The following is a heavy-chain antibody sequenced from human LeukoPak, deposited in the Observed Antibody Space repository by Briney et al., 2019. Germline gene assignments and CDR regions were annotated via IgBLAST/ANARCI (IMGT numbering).Heavy chain of an antibody. CDR1: GASITSCY. Sequence: SETLSLTCDVSGASITSCYWSWVRQSAGKGLEWIGRIYTTGSTNYNPSLKSRVTISLDTARNQFSLKLSSVTAADTAVYYCARRQDGHDYWGQGTLVTVSS. V-gene: IGHV4-4*07. J-gene: IGHJ4*02. CDR2: IYTTGST. CDR3: ARRQDGHDY.